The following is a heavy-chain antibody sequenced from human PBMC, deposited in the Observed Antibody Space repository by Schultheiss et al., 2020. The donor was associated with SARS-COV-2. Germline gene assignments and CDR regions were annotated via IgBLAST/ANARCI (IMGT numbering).Heavy chain of an antibody. Sequence: ASVKVSCKASGYTFTSYYMHWVRQAPGQGLEWMGIINPSGGSTSYAQKFQGRVTMTRDTSTSTAYMELRSLRSDDTAVYYCARLRSMFTGYYYGMDVWGQGTTVTVSS. CDR2: INPSGGST. CDR3: ARLRSMFTGYYYGMDV. V-gene: IGHV1-46*01. J-gene: IGHJ6*02. D-gene: IGHD3-10*02. CDR1: GYTFTSYY.